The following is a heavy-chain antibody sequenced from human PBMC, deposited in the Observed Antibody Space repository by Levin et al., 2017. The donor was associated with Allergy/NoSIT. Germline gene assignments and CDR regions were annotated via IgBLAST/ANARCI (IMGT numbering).Heavy chain of an antibody. CDR3: ARDATMVRGVIIGYYFDY. D-gene: IGHD3-10*01. CDR2: IKQDGSEK. V-gene: IGHV3-7*04. CDR1: GFTFSSYW. J-gene: IGHJ4*02. Sequence: GGSLRLSCAASGFTFSSYWMSWVRQAPGKGLEWVANIKQDGSEKYYVDSVKGRFTISRDNAKNSLYLQMNSLRAEDTAVYYCARDATMVRGVIIGYYFDYGGQGTLVTVSS.